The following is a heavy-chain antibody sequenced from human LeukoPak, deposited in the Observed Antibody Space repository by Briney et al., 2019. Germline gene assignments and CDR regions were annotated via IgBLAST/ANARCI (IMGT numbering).Heavy chain of an antibody. CDR2: INPSDDST. V-gene: IGHV1-46*02. J-gene: IGHJ4*02. D-gene: IGHD3-3*01. CDR3: ATGRITIFGVAELELGY. CDR1: GYTFNISY. Sequence: ASVKVSFKASGYTFNISYMHWVRRAPGQGLEWMGIINPSDDSTRYAQKFQGRVTMTKDTSTNTVYMHLSSLSSDDTAVYYCATGRITIFGVAELELGYWGQGTLVTVSS.